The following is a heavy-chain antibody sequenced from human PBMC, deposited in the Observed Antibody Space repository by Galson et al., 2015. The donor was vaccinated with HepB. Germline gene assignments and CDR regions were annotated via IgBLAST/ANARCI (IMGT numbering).Heavy chain of an antibody. D-gene: IGHD3-22*01. CDR1: GFTFSRYE. CDR2: ISGSGSTI. Sequence: SLRLSCAASGFTFSRYEMNWVRQAPGKGLEWVSYISGSGSTIYYADSVKGRFTISRDNAKNSLYLQMNSLRAEDTAVYYCAREARYYYDSSGYTHFDYWGQGTLVTVSS. V-gene: IGHV3-48*03. J-gene: IGHJ4*02. CDR3: AREARYYYDSSGYTHFDY.